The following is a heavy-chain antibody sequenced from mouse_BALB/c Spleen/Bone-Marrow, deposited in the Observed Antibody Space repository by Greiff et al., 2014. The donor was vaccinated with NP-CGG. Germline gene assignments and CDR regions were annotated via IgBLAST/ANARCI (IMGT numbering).Heavy chain of an antibody. D-gene: IGHD2-4*01. CDR2: IYPGDGDT. CDR1: GYTFTSYW. CDR3: ARDGYDYVFAY. J-gene: IGHJ3*01. Sequence: VQLQQSGAELTRPGASMKLSCKASGYTFTSYWTQWVKQRPGQGLEWIGAIYPGDGDTRYTQKFKGKATLTADKSSSTAYMQLSSLASEDSAVYYCARDGYDYVFAYWGQGTLVTVSA. V-gene: IGHV1-87*01.